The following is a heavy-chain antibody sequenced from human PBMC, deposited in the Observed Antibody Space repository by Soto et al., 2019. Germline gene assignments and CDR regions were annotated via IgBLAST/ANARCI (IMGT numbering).Heavy chain of an antibody. J-gene: IGHJ4*02. D-gene: IGHD3-10*01. CDR3: EKGEVPGIIPSYFDY. V-gene: IGHV3-30*02. CDR2: IWYDGSNK. Sequence: PGGSLRLSCAASVFTFSSYGMHWVRQSPGKGLEWVSVIWYDGSNKYYADSVKGRFTISRDNSKNTLYLQMDSLRAEDTAVYYCEKGEVPGIIPSYFDYSGLGTLVTVSS. CDR1: VFTFSSYG.